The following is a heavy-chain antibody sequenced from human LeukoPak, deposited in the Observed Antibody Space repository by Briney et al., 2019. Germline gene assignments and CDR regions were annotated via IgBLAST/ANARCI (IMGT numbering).Heavy chain of an antibody. V-gene: IGHV1-2*04. Sequence: GASVKVSCKASGYTFTSYDINWVRQATGQGLEWMGWINPNSGGTNYAQKFQGWVTMTRDTSISTAYMELSSLRSEDTAVYYCARGGATVPSRYWGQGTLVTVSS. D-gene: IGHD4-17*01. CDR3: ARGGATVPSRY. CDR2: INPNSGGT. CDR1: GYTFTSYD. J-gene: IGHJ4*02.